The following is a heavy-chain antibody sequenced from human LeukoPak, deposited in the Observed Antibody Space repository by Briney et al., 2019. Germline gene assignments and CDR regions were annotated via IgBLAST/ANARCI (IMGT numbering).Heavy chain of an antibody. CDR2: ISVSVGST. CDR3: ATGSVRYSASWYSQEGDY. Sequence: GGSLRLSCAASGFTFSTYAMSWVRQAPGKGLEWVSAISVSVGSTYYADSVKGRFTISRDNSKNTLYLQMNSLRAEDTAVYYCATGSVRYSASWYSQEGDYWGQGTLVTVSS. J-gene: IGHJ4*02. D-gene: IGHD6-13*01. CDR1: GFTFSTYA. V-gene: IGHV3-23*01.